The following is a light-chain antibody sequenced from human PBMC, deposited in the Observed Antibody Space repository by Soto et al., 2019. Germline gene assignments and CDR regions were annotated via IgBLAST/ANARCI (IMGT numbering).Light chain of an antibody. CDR2: GAS. Sequence: EIVMTQSPGSLSVSPGERATLSCRASQSVGSNLALYQQKPGHAPRLLFHGASTRATGIPARFSGSGSGTEFTLTINSLQSEDFAVYYCQQYDNWPPLTFGGGTKVDIK. CDR3: QQYDNWPPLT. V-gene: IGKV3-15*01. J-gene: IGKJ4*01. CDR1: QSVGSN.